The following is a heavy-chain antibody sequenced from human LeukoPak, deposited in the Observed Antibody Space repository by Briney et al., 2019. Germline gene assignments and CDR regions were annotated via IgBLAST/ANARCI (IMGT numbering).Heavy chain of an antibody. CDR1: GGSISSGGYS. D-gene: IGHD2-21*02. V-gene: IGHV4-31*03. CDR3: ATDRGAYCDGDCLDY. J-gene: IGHJ4*02. CDR2: IYYSGTT. Sequence: PSETLSLTCTVSGGSISSGGYSWSWIRQHPGKGLEWIGYIYYSGTTYYNPSLRSRVTISVDTSKNQFSLRLSSVTAADTAVYYCATDRGAYCDGDCLDYWGQGTLVTVSS.